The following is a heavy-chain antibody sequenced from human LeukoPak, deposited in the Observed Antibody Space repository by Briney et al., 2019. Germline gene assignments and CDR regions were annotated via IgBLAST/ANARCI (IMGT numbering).Heavy chain of an antibody. Sequence: ASVKVSCKASGYTFTNYYIHWVRQAPGQGLEWMGIIYPSGGSTSYAQKFQGRLTMTWDTSTSTVHMELSSLRSEDTAVYYCARGLLWFGEAHVDFDYWGQGTLVTVSS. J-gene: IGHJ4*02. CDR3: ARGLLWFGEAHVDFDY. CDR2: IYPSGGST. CDR1: GYTFTNYY. V-gene: IGHV1-46*01. D-gene: IGHD3-10*01.